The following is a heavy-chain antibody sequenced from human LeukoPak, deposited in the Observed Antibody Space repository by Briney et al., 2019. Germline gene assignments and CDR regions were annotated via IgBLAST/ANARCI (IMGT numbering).Heavy chain of an antibody. CDR3: ARGRRTLERPPGYYYMDV. CDR2: ISSSDNTT. D-gene: IGHD1-1*01. J-gene: IGHJ6*03. Sequence: GGSLRLSCAASGFTFSSYAMNWVRQAPGKGLVWVAIISSSDNTTYYADSVKGRFTISRDNAKNSLYLQMNSLRAEDTAVYYCARGRRTLERPPGYYYMDVWGKGTTVTVSS. V-gene: IGHV3-21*04. CDR1: GFTFSSYA.